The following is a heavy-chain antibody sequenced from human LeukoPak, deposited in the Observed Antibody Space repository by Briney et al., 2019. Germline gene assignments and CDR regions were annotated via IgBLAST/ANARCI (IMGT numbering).Heavy chain of an antibody. CDR3: AGGTGFIIKD. J-gene: IGHJ4*02. D-gene: IGHD3-9*01. CDR2: IKQDGSEK. CDR1: GFTFSIYW. V-gene: IGHV3-7*03. Sequence: PGRSLRLSCAASGFTFSIYWMNWVRRAPGEGLGWVANIKQDGSEKNYVDSVKGRFTISRDNAKNSLYLQMNNLRVEDTAMYYCAGGTGFIIKDWGQGTLVTVSS.